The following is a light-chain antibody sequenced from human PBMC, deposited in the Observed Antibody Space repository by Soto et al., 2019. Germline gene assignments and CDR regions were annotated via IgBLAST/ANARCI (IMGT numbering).Light chain of an antibody. Sequence: SALTQPRSVSGSPGQSVTFYCTGTSSDVGGYNYVSWYQQHPGKAPKLMIYDVSKRPSGVPDRFSGSKSGNTASLTISGLQAEDEADYYRYSYAGISYVFGTGTKGTAL. CDR2: DVS. CDR3: YSYAGISYV. J-gene: IGLJ1*01. CDR1: SSDVGGYNY. V-gene: IGLV2-11*01.